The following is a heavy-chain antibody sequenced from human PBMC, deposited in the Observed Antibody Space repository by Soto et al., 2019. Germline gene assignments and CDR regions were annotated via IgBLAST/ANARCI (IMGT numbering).Heavy chain of an antibody. CDR3: ASGTLLVWAGVDV. V-gene: IGHV1-8*01. CDR1: GYTFTSYD. CDR2: MNPNSGNT. J-gene: IGHJ6*02. D-gene: IGHD1-26*01. Sequence: ASVKVSCKASGYTFTSYDINWVRQATGQGLGWMGWMNPNSGNTGYAQKFQGRVTMTRNTSISTANMELSSLRSEETAVYFCASGTLLVWAGVDVWGQGTRVTVS.